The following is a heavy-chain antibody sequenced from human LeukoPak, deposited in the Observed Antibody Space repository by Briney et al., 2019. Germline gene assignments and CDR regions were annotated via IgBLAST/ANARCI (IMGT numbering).Heavy chain of an antibody. J-gene: IGHJ4*02. CDR2: ISSSSTI. CDR1: GFTFSSYS. CDR3: ARDLVSSSWYDDY. Sequence: GGSLRLSCAASGFTFSSYSMNWVRQAPGKGLEWVSYISSSSTIYYADSVKGRFTISRDNAKNSLYLQMNSLRAEDTAVYYCARDLVSSSWYDDYWGQGTLVTVSS. D-gene: IGHD6-13*01. V-gene: IGHV3-48*01.